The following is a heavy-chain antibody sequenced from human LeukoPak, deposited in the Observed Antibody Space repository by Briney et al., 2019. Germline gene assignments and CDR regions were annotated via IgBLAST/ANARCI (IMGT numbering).Heavy chain of an antibody. D-gene: IGHD2-2*02. V-gene: IGHV4-34*01. J-gene: IGHJ4*02. CDR3: ARDSTWDCSSTSCYIY. CDR1: NGSFSGYY. CDR2: INHYGNT. Sequence: SETLSLTCHVYNGSFSGYYWSWIRQPPGKGLEWIGEINHYGNTNYNSSLKSRITISIDTSKRQFSLNLNSVTAADTAVYYCARDSTWDCSSTSCYIYWGQGTLVTVSS.